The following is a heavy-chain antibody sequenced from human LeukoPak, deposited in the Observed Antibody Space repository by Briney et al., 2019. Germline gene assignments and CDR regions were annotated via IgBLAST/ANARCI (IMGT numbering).Heavy chain of an antibody. J-gene: IGHJ6*04. CDR1: GYSFTSYW. V-gene: IGHV5-10-1*01. CDR2: IDPSDSYT. Sequence: GESLKISCKGSGYSFTSYWISWVRQMPGKGLEWMGRIDPSDSYTNYSPSFQGHVTISADKSISTAYLLWSSLKASDTAMYYCARHERTEYGMDVWGKGTTVTVSS. CDR3: ARHERTEYGMDV. D-gene: IGHD1-1*01.